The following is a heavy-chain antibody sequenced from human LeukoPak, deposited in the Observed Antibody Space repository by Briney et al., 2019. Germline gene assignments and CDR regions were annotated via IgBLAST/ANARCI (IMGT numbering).Heavy chain of an antibody. V-gene: IGHV4-59*01. Sequence: SETLSLTCTVSGGSISNYYWNWLRQPPGKGLEWIGYIYYSGSTKYNPSLKSRVTMSLDTSKKQFSLRLTSVTAADTAVYYCARGFDSKSTYFDYWGLGALVTVSS. CDR3: ARGFDSKSTYFDY. CDR1: GGSISNYY. CDR2: IYYSGST. J-gene: IGHJ4*02. D-gene: IGHD5-12*01.